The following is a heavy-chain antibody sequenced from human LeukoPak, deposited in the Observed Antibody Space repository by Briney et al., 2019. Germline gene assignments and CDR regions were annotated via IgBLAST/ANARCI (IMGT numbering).Heavy chain of an antibody. CDR1: GGSISRYY. J-gene: IGHJ4*02. CDR3: ARLIAAAGTVDSYYFDY. Sequence: PSETLSLTCTVSGGSISRYYWSWIRQPPGKGLEWIGYIYTSGSTNYNPSLKSRVTISVDTSKNQFSLKLSSVTAADTAVYYCARLIAAAGTVDSYYFDYWGQGTLVTVSS. V-gene: IGHV4-4*09. D-gene: IGHD6-13*01. CDR2: IYTSGST.